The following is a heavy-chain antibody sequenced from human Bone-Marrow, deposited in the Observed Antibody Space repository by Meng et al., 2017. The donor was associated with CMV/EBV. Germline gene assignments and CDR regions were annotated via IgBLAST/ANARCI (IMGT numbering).Heavy chain of an antibody. D-gene: IGHD6-19*01. CDR2: ISYDGSNK. J-gene: IGHJ5*01. Sequence: GESLKISCAASGFTFSSYAMHWVRQAPGKGLEWVAVISYDGSNKYYADSVKGRFTISRDNSKDSLYLSMNSLRPDDTAIYYCAKARAVGWVSSGWYFGWFDSWGQGTLVTVSS. CDR3: AKARAVGWVSSGWYFGWFDS. CDR1: GFTFSSYA. V-gene: IGHV3-30*04.